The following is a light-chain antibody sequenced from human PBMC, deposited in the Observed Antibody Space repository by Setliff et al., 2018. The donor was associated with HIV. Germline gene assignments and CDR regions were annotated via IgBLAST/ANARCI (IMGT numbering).Light chain of an antibody. J-gene: IGLJ1*01. CDR1: SSDVGGYNY. V-gene: IGLV2-14*03. CDR3: GSYTSSSTLYV. Sequence: QSALTQPASVSGSPGQSITISCTGTSSDVGGYNYVSWYQQHPGKAPKLMIYDVSDRPSGVSNRFSGAKSGNTASLTISGLQAEDEADYYCGSYTSSSTLYVFGTGTNVTVL. CDR2: DVS.